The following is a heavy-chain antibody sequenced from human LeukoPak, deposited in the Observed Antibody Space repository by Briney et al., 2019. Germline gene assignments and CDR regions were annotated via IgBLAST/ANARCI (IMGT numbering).Heavy chain of an antibody. CDR2: ISWNSDTK. CDR3: VKERSRTGYFDY. Sequence: GGSLRLSCVASEFVFDDYVMHWVRQVPGKGLEWVSSISWNSDTKQYADSVKGRFTISRDNAKKSLYLQMNSLRAEDTAFYYCVKERSRTGYFDYWGQGTLVTVSS. CDR1: EFVFDDYV. J-gene: IGHJ4*02. D-gene: IGHD2-2*01. V-gene: IGHV3-9*01.